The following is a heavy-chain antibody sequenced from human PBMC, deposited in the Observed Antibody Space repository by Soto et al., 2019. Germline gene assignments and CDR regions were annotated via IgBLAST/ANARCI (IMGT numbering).Heavy chain of an antibody. Sequence: ASVKVSCKASGYTFTGYYMHWVRQAPGQGLEWMGWINPNSGGTNYAQKFQGWVTMTRDTSISTAYMELSRLRSDDTAVYYCAREPLYSSGWYYYYGMDVWGQGTKVTVSS. V-gene: IGHV1-2*04. CDR3: AREPLYSSGWYYYYGMDV. CDR2: INPNSGGT. J-gene: IGHJ6*02. D-gene: IGHD6-19*01. CDR1: GYTFTGYY.